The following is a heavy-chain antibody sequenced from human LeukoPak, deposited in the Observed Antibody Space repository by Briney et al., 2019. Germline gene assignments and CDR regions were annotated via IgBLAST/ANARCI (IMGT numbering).Heavy chain of an antibody. V-gene: IGHV4-59*01. D-gene: IGHD1-26*01. Sequence: SETLSLTCTVSGGSISSFYWSWIRQSPGKGLEWIGYIYKSATTNYNPSLKSRVTISVDTSKKQFSLKVDSVTAAVTAVYYCARGTYSGSYSGYFDYWGQGTLVTVSS. CDR3: ARGTYSGSYSGYFDY. CDR2: IYKSATT. J-gene: IGHJ4*02. CDR1: GGSISSFY.